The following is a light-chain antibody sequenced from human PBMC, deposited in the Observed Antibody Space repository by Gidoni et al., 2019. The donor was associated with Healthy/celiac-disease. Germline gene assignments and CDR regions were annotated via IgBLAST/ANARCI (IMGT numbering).Light chain of an antibody. CDR3: SSYTSSSTLDVV. Sequence: QSALTQPASVSGSPGQSITISCTGTSSDVGGYNYVPWYQQHPGNAPKLMIYEVSNRPSGVPDRFSGSKSGNTASLTISGLQAEDEADYYCSSYTSSSTLDVVFGGGTKLTVL. CDR2: EVS. J-gene: IGLJ2*01. V-gene: IGLV2-14*01. CDR1: SSDVGGYNY.